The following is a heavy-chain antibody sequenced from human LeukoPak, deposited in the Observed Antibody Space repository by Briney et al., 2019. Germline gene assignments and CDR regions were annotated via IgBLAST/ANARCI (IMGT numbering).Heavy chain of an antibody. D-gene: IGHD3-22*01. J-gene: IGHJ4*02. CDR2: IYDSGSA. Sequence: TGGSLRLSCADSGFTVSSNYMSWVRQAPGKGLEWVSVIYDSGSAYYTDSVKGRFTISRDTSKNPLFLQMNSLRVEDTAVYYCASSVITTSPVYFDYWGQGTLVTVSS. V-gene: IGHV3-53*01. CDR1: GFTVSSNY. CDR3: ASSVITTSPVYFDY.